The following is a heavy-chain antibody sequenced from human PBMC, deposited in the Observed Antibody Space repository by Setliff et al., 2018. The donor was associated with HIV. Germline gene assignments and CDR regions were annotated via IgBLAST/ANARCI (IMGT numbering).Heavy chain of an antibody. V-gene: IGHV4-34*01. CDR2: VHQSGNT. D-gene: IGHD6-19*01. Sequence: SETLSLTCAVNGESFSDYYWAWIRQHPGKGLEWIGEVHQSGNTRYNPPLKSRVTISVDSSKNQFSLRVNSVSAADTAVYYCARSHNSGWRHFDFWGQGTLVTVSS. CDR1: GESFSDYY. J-gene: IGHJ4*02. CDR3: ARSHNSGWRHFDF.